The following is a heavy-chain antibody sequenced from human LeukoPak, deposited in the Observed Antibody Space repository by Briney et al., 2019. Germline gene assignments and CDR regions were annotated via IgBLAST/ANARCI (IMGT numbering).Heavy chain of an antibody. V-gene: IGHV1-18*04. CDR1: GYTFTSYG. Sequence: ASVRASCKASGYTFTSYGISWVRQAPGQGLEWMGWISAYNGNTNYAQKLQGRVTITADKSTSTAYMELSSLRSEDTAVYYCASRYYYDSSGYYYRSFDYWGQGTLVTVSS. CDR3: ASRYYYDSSGYYYRSFDY. CDR2: ISAYNGNT. J-gene: IGHJ4*02. D-gene: IGHD3-22*01.